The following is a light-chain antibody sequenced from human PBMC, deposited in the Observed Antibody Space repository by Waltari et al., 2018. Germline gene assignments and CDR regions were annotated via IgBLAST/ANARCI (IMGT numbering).Light chain of an antibody. J-gene: IGLJ3*02. Sequence: QSVLTQPPSASGTPGQTVTISCSGTRSNLGTSFLYLYQHLPGTAPKLLIYRNDQRPSGVPDRFSSSRSDTSASLAISGLRSDDEGDYYCATWDATLSVWVFGGGTKLTVL. V-gene: IGLV1-47*01. CDR2: RND. CDR3: ATWDATLSVWV. CDR1: RSNLGTSF.